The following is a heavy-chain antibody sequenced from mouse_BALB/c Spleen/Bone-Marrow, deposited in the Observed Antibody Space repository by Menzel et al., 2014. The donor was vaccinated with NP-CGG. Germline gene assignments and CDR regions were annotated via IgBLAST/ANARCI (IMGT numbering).Heavy chain of an antibody. Sequence: SGAELVKPGASVKMSCKASGYAFTSYNMHWVKQTPGQGLEWIGAIYPGNGDTSYNQKFKGKATLTADKSSSTAYMQLSSLTSEDSAGYYCARAGSSGYYAMDYWGQGNSVTVSS. CDR2: IYPGNGDT. CDR1: GYAFTSYN. CDR3: ARAGSSGYYAMDY. D-gene: IGHD3-1*01. V-gene: IGHV1-12*01. J-gene: IGHJ4*01.